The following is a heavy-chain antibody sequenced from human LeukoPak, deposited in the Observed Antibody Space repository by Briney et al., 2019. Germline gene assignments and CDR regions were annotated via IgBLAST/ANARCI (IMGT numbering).Heavy chain of an antibody. Sequence: GGSLRLSCAASGFTFSSYWMSWVRQAPGKGLEWVANIKQDGSEKYYVDSVKGRFTISRDNAKNSLYLQMNSLRAEDTAVYYCARDHGSGWSIFDYWGQGTLVTVSS. D-gene: IGHD6-19*01. CDR2: IKQDGSEK. J-gene: IGHJ4*02. CDR3: ARDHGSGWSIFDY. V-gene: IGHV3-7*01. CDR1: GFTFSSYW.